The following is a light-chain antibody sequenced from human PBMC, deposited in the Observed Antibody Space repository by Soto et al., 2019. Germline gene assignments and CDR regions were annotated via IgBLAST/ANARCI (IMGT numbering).Light chain of an antibody. CDR3: QQYKDWPPLT. V-gene: IGKV3D-15*01. J-gene: IGKJ4*01. CDR2: GAS. CDR1: QSVNIN. Sequence: EIAMTQSPVTLSASPGERVTLSCRASQSVNINLAWYQQRPGQAPRVLIYGASNRASGIPDRFSGSGSGTDFTLTISSLEPDDFALYYCQQYKDWPPLTVGGGTGVEIK.